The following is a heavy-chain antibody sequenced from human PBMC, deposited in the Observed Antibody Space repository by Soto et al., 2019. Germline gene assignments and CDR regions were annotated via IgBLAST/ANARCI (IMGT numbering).Heavy chain of an antibody. J-gene: IGHJ4*02. CDR1: GVRFKRYI. CDR2: ISGSGSST. CDR3: GLAEETWIKVPHDY. Sequence: PGGSLRLSYTAAGVRFKRYIRTWVRHAPGKGLEWVSGISGSGSSTYYADSVKGRFTISRDNSKSTLYLEMNSLRAEDTAVYYCGLAEETWIKVPHDYRGPGTLVTVSS. D-gene: IGHD5-12*01. V-gene: IGHV3-23*01.